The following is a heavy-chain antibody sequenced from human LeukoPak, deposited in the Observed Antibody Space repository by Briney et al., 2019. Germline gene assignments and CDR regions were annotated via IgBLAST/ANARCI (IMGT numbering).Heavy chain of an antibody. CDR3: ASYYYGSGSYKNAFDI. V-gene: IGHV1-69*13. CDR1: GGTFSSYA. Sequence: ASVKVCCKASGGTFSSYAISWVRQAPGQGLEWMGGIIPIFGTANYAQKFQGRVTITADESTSTAYMELSSLRSEDTAVYYCASYYYGSGSYKNAFDIWGQGTMVTVSS. D-gene: IGHD3-10*01. J-gene: IGHJ3*02. CDR2: IIPIFGTA.